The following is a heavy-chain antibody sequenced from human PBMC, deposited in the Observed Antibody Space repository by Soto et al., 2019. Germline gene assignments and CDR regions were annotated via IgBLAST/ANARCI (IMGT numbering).Heavy chain of an antibody. CDR2: IYYSGST. V-gene: IGHV4-59*01. CDR1: GGSISSYY. D-gene: IGHD6-13*01. Sequence: KSSETLSLTCTVSGGSISSYYWSWIRQPPGKGLEWIGYIYYSGSTNYNPSLKSRVTISVDTSKNQFSLKLSSVTAADTAVYYCARDSRRDLDFSGSWLNYYYYGMDVWGQGXTVTVYS. J-gene: IGHJ6*02. CDR3: ARDSRRDLDFSGSWLNYYYYGMDV.